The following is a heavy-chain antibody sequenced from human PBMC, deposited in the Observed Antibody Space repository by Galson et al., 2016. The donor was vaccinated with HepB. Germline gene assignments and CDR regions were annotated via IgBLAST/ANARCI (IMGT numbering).Heavy chain of an antibody. CDR2: FIPENVET. D-gene: IGHD1-26*01. CDR3: ATEDPVGATAFDC. Sequence: SVKVSCKVAGHTLSELSMHWVRQAPGKGLEWMGGFIPENVETIYAQNLQGRITMTEDTSTNTAYMGLNSLRSEDTAVYYWATEDPVGATAFDCWGQGTLVTVSS. CDR1: GHTLSELS. J-gene: IGHJ4*02. V-gene: IGHV1-24*01.